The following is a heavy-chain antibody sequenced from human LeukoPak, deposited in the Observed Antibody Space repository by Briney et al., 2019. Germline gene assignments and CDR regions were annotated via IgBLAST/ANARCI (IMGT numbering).Heavy chain of an antibody. J-gene: IGHJ3*02. Sequence: GGSLRLSCAASGFTFSSYWMHWVRQAPGKGLVWVSRIDSDWSSTSYAGSVKGRFTISRDNAKNTLYLQMNSLRAEDTAVYYCARVQGHPPNGLDIWGQGTMVTVSS. CDR1: GFTFSSYW. CDR3: ARVQGHPPNGLDI. D-gene: IGHD2-8*01. V-gene: IGHV3-74*01. CDR2: IDSDWSST.